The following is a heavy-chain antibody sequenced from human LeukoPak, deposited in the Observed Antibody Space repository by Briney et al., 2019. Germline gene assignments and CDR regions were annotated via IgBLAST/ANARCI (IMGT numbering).Heavy chain of an antibody. CDR2: IYYTGGT. J-gene: IGHJ4*02. CDR3: ARVSYGLLSYFFDY. V-gene: IGHV4-59*01. D-gene: IGHD4-17*01. CDR1: GGSINSYY. Sequence: SETLSLTCTVSGGSINSYYWSWIRQPPGKGLEWLGNIYYTGGTNYNPSLKSRITISIDTSKNQFSLKLSSVTAADTAVYYCARVSYGLLSYFFDYWGQGTLLTVSS.